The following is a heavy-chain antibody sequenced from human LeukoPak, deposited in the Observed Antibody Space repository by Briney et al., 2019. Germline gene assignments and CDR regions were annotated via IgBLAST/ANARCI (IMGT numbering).Heavy chain of an antibody. V-gene: IGHV3-23*01. CDR3: AKDYSYCGGDCYPG. CDR1: GFTFSYYA. Sequence: GGSLRLSCAASGFTFSYYAMSWVRQAPGKGLEWVSAISFSGSGSSPYYADSVKGRFTISRDNSKNTLYLQMNSLRAEDTAVYYCAKDYSYCGGDCYPGGGQGTLVTVSS. J-gene: IGHJ4*02. D-gene: IGHD2-21*02. CDR2: ISFSGSGSSP.